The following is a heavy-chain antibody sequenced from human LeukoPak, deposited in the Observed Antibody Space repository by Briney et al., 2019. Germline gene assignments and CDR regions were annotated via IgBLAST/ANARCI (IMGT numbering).Heavy chain of an antibody. J-gene: IGHJ4*02. CDR2: ISADVDGT. Sequence: GGSLRLSCAASGFTFDKYAMHWVRQRPGNGLEWVSLISADVDGTHYADSARGRFTISRDNSKNSLYLQMNSLRPEDTALHYCAKDMTYASGWGIDSWGQGTLVTVSS. V-gene: IGHV3-43*02. D-gene: IGHD6-19*01. CDR1: GFTFDKYA. CDR3: AKDMTYASGWGIDS.